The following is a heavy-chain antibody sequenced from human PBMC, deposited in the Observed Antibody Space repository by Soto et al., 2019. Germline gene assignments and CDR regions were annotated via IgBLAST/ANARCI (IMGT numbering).Heavy chain of an antibody. CDR3: ARGAEMSSLTKWFDP. V-gene: IGHV3-11*01. Sequence: VQLVESGGGLVKPGGSLRLSCAASGFIFSDYYMSWIRQAPGKGLEWLAYISSDGNAIFYADSVNGRFTISRDNAKNSLFLQMDDLRAEDTAMFFCARGAEMSSLTKWFDPWGQGTLVTVSS. CDR2: ISSDGNAI. J-gene: IGHJ5*02. CDR1: GFIFSDYY. D-gene: IGHD1-1*01.